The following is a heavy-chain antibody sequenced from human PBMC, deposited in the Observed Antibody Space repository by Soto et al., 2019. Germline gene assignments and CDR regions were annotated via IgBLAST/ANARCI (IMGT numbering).Heavy chain of an antibody. CDR1: GGSISSSSYY. CDR3: ARHEGAYDSSGYWFVGWFDP. J-gene: IGHJ5*02. V-gene: IGHV4-39*01. Sequence: SETLSLTCTVSGGSISSSSYYWGWIRQPPGKGLEWIGSIYYSGSTYYNPSLKSRVTISVDTSKNQFSLKLSSVTAADTDVYYCARHEGAYDSSGYWFVGWFDPWGQGTLVTVSS. CDR2: IYYSGST. D-gene: IGHD3-22*01.